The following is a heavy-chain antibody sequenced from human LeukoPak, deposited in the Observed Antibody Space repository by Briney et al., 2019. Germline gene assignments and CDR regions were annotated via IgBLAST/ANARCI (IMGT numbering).Heavy chain of an antibody. V-gene: IGHV1-18*01. D-gene: IGHD6-19*01. Sequence: ASGTVSCNDSGYTFSSSGISWVCQAPGQGLEWMGWISAYNGNTNYAQKLQGRVTMTTDTSTSAAYMELRSLRSDDTAVYYCARDHLPILRMIAGAGTIAFDIWGQGTMVTVSS. CDR3: ARDHLPILRMIAGAGTIAFDI. CDR1: GYTFSSSG. J-gene: IGHJ3*02. CDR2: ISAYNGNT.